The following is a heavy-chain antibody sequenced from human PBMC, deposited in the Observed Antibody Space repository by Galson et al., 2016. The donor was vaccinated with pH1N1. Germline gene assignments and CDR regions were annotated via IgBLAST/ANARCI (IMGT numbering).Heavy chain of an antibody. J-gene: IGHJ2*01. CDR1: GGTLGSYG. CDR2: IIPIFNTA. V-gene: IGHV1-69*13. CDR3: AREDYYDTDLSDWYFDL. Sequence: SVKVSCKASGGTLGSYGINWVRQAPGQGLEWMGGIIPIFNTAKYAQNFQGRVTITADESTTTAYMELNSLRSEDTAVYYCAREDYYDTDLSDWYFDLWGRGTLLTVSS. D-gene: IGHD3-22*01.